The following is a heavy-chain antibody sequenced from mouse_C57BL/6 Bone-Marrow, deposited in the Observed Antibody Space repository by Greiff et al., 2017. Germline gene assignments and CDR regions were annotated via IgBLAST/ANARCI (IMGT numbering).Heavy chain of an antibody. CDR2: ISNLAYSI. V-gene: IGHV5-15*04. CDR3: ARLLRFYAMDY. J-gene: IGHJ4*01. CDR1: GFTFSDYG. D-gene: IGHD1-1*01. Sequence: EVKLVESGGGLVQPGGSLKLSCAASGFTFSDYGMAWVRQAPRKGPEWVAFISNLAYSIYYADTVTGRFTISRENAKNTLYLEMSSLRSEDTAMYYCARLLRFYAMDYWGQGTSVTVSS.